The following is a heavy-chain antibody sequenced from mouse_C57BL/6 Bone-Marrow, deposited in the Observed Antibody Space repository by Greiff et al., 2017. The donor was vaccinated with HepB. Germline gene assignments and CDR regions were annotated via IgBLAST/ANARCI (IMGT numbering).Heavy chain of an antibody. V-gene: IGHV1-54*01. CDR2: INPGSGGT. CDR3: ARGGSNYVGWYFDV. J-gene: IGHJ1*03. Sequence: QVQLKESGAELVRPGTSVKVSCKASGYAFTNYLIEWVKQRPGQGLEWIGVINPGSGGTNYNEKFKGKATLTADKSSSTAYMQLSSLTSEDSAVYFCARGGSNYVGWYFDVWGTGTTVTVSS. CDR1: GYAFTNYL. D-gene: IGHD2-5*01.